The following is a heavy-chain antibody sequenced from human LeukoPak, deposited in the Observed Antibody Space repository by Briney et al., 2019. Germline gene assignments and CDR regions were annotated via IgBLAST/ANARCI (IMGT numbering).Heavy chain of an antibody. CDR1: GDSVSSNSAA. CDR3: ARSPQFYGDYLLFRKKAQYYFDY. CDR2: TYYRSKWYN. V-gene: IGHV6-1*01. J-gene: IGHJ4*02. Sequence: SQTLSLTCAISGDSVSSNSAAWNWIRQSPSRGLEWLGRTYYRSKWYNDYAVSVKSRITINPDTSKNQFSLQLNSVTPEDTAVYYCARSPQFYGDYLLFRKKAQYYFDYWGQGTLVTVSS. D-gene: IGHD4-17*01.